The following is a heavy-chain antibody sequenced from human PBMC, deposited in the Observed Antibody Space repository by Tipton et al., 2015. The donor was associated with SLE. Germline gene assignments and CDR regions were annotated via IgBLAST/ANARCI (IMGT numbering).Heavy chain of an antibody. Sequence: LRLSCAVYGGSFSGYYWSWIRQPPGKGLEWIGEINHSGSTNYNPSLKSRVTISVDTSKNQFSLKLSSVTAADTAVYYCARSDYYDSSGYYYLDYWGQGTLVTVSS. D-gene: IGHD3-22*01. J-gene: IGHJ4*02. CDR2: INHSGST. V-gene: IGHV4-34*01. CDR1: GGSFSGYY. CDR3: ARSDYYDSSGYYYLDY.